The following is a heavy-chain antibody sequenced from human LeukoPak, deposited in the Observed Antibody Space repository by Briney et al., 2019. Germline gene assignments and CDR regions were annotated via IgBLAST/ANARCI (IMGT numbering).Heavy chain of an antibody. V-gene: IGHV3-21*04. CDR3: AKDRTPLDTALGY. J-gene: IGHJ4*02. Sequence: GGSLRLSCAASGFTFSSYSMNWVRQAPGKGLEWVSSISSSSSYIYYADSVKGRFTISRDNSKNTLYLQMNSLRAEDTAVYYCAKDRTPLDTALGYWGQGTLVTVSS. D-gene: IGHD5-18*01. CDR1: GFTFSSYS. CDR2: ISSSSSYI.